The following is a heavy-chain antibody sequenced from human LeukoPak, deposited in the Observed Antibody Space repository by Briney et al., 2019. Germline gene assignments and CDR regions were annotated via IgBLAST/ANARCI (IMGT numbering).Heavy chain of an antibody. Sequence: ASVKVSCKASGYTFTGYYMHWVRQAPGQGLEWMGWINPNSGGTNYAQKFQGRVTMTTDTSTSTAYMELRSLRSDDTAVYYCARDLRQWELHHYWGQGTLVTVSS. V-gene: IGHV1-2*02. CDR1: GYTFTGYY. J-gene: IGHJ4*02. CDR3: ARDLRQWELHHY. D-gene: IGHD1-26*01. CDR2: INPNSGGT.